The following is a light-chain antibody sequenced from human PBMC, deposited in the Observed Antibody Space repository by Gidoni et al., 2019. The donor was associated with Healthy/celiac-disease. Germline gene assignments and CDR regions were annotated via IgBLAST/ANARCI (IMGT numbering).Light chain of an antibody. CDR2: GAS. CDR3: QQYNNWSPA. V-gene: IGKV3-15*01. Sequence: EIVMTQSPATLSVSPGERATLSCRASQSVSSNLAWYQQKPGQAPRLLIYGASTRATGIPARFSGSGSGTEFTLTISSLQSEDFAVYYCQQYNNWSPAFXXXTKVEIK. J-gene: IGKJ1*01. CDR1: QSVSSN.